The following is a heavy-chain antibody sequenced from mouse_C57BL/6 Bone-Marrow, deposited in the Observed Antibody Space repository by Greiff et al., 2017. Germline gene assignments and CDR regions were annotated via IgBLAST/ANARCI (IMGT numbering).Heavy chain of an antibody. V-gene: IGHV1-15*01. D-gene: IGHD4-1*01. J-gene: IGHJ2*01. CDR2: IDPEAGGT. CDR1: GYTFTDYE. Sequence: QVQLQQSGAELVRPGASVTLSCKASGYTFTDYEMHWVKQTPVHGLEWIGAIDPEAGGTAYNQKFKGKAILTADKSSSTAYMELRSLTAEDAAVYYCTQNWDYWGRGTTLTVSS. CDR3: TQNWDY.